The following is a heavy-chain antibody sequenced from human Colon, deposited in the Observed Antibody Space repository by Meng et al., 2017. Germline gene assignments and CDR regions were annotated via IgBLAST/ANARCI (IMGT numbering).Heavy chain of an antibody. D-gene: IGHD4-23*01. Sequence: QVQLVKSGAEVKKPGASGTVSCKASGYTLYIHWVRLRPGEGLEWMGRINPRTGDTKSAQSFQGRVTMTRDTSTTTFSMDLRSLTTDDSAIYFCARESAEGGNGDLWGQGTLVTVSS. V-gene: IGHV1-2*06. CDR1: GYTLY. CDR3: ARESAEGGNGDL. CDR2: INPRTGDT. J-gene: IGHJ4*02.